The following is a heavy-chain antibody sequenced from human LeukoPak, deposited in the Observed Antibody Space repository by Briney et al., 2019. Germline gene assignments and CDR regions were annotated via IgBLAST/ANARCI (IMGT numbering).Heavy chain of an antibody. Sequence: GGSLRLSCAASGFTFSNNWMHWVRQAPGKGLVGVSQINSDGSSTNYADSVKGRFTISRDNAKNPLYLQMTSVRSEDTAVYYCAKDTLYTGGQRIFDIWGQGTMVTVSS. D-gene: IGHD7-27*01. CDR1: GFTFSNNW. J-gene: IGHJ3*02. CDR3: AKDTLYTGGQRIFDI. V-gene: IGHV3-74*01. CDR2: INSDGSST.